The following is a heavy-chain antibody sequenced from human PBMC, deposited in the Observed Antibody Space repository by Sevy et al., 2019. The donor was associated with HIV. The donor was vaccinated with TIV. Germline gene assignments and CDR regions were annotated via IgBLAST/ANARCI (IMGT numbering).Heavy chain of an antibody. CDR3: ATTKDYYDSSGSPFDY. V-gene: IGHV1-24*01. CDR1: GHTLTQLS. D-gene: IGHD3-22*01. Sequence: ASVKVSCKVSGHTLTQLSMHWVRQAPGKGLEWMGTFDPEDDETIYAQKFQGRVTMTEDKSTDTGYMELSSLRSEDTAVYYCATTKDYYDSSGSPFDYWGQGTLVTVSS. CDR2: FDPEDDET. J-gene: IGHJ4*02.